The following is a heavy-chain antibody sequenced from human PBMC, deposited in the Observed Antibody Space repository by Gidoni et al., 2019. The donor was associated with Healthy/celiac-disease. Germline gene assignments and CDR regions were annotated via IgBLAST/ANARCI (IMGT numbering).Heavy chain of an antibody. CDR2: ISYDGSNK. Sequence: QVQLVESGGGVVQPGRSLRLSCAASGFTFSSYAMHWVRQAPGKGLEWVAVISYDGSNKYYADSAKGRFTISRDNSKNTLYLQMNSLRAEDTAVYYCAREDCSSTSCYDAFDIWGQGTMVTVSS. CDR1: GFTFSSYA. J-gene: IGHJ3*02. CDR3: AREDCSSTSCYDAFDI. V-gene: IGHV3-30-3*01. D-gene: IGHD2-2*01.